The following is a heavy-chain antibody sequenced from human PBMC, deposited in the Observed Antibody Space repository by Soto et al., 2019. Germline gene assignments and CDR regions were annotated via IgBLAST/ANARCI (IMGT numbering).Heavy chain of an antibody. Sequence: PSETLSLTCTVSGGSLSSYSWSWIRQPPGKGLEWIGYVFYSGSTNYNRSLKSRVTISIDTSKNQFSLKLSAVTAADTALYYCARAPKVSGSSQTRPDFWGQGTLVTVSS. CDR2: VFYSGST. D-gene: IGHD6-6*01. CDR1: GGSLSSYS. CDR3: ARAPKVSGSSQTRPDF. J-gene: IGHJ4*02. V-gene: IGHV4-59*01.